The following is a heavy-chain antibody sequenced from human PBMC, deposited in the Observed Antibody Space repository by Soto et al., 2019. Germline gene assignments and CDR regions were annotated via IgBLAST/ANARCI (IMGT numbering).Heavy chain of an antibody. V-gene: IGHV3-64*01. D-gene: IGHD3-22*01. CDR3: ASQSHYSSGYSFDY. J-gene: IGHJ4*02. CDR1: GFTFSTYS. CDR2: ISSNGGYT. Sequence: PGGSLRLSCAASGFTFSTYSMHWVRQAPGKGLEYVSAISSNGGYTYYANSVKGRFTISRDNSKNILYLQMDSLSAEDMAVYYCASQSHYSSGYSFDYWGQGTLVTVSS.